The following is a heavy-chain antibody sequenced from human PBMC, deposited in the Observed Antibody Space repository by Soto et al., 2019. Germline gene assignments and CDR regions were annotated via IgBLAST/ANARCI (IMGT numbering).Heavy chain of an antibody. V-gene: IGHV3-33*01. CDR3: ARDQEDYDILTGYSDFYYYYGMDV. D-gene: IGHD3-9*01. CDR2: IWYDGSNK. J-gene: IGHJ6*02. Sequence: GGSLRLSCAASGFTFSSYGMHWVRQAPGKGLEWVAVIWYDGSNKYYADSVKGRFTISRDNSKNTLYLQMNSLRAEDTAVYYCARDQEDYDILTGYSDFYYYYGMDVWGQGTTVTVSS. CDR1: GFTFSSYG.